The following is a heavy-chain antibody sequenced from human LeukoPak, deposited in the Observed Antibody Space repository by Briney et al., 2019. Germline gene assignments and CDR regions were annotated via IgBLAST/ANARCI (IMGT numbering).Heavy chain of an antibody. J-gene: IGHJ4*02. D-gene: IGHD3-22*01. V-gene: IGHV1-8*03. Sequence: ASVKVSCKASGYTFTNYDINWGRPATGQVDEVAGWMNPNSGNTGYAQKFQGRVTITRDTSISTAYMELSSLRSEGTAVYYCARRSNDYDSSAYYHWGQGTLVTVSS. CDR3: ARRSNDYDSSAYYH. CDR1: GYTFTNYD. CDR2: MNPNSGNT.